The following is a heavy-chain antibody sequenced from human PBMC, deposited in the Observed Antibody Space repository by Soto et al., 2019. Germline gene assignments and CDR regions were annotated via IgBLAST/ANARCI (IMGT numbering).Heavy chain of an antibody. CDR1: GYSISSGYY. CDR3: AIYPYSEDSAY. D-gene: IGHD3-16*01. J-gene: IGHJ4*02. V-gene: IGHV4-61*01. CDR2: IYYSGST. Sequence: SETLSLTCAVSGYSISSGYYWSWIRQPPGKGLEWIGYIYYSGSTNYNPSLKSRVTISVDTSKNQFSLKLSSVTAADTAVYYCAIYPYSEDSAYWRQRTLVTVSS.